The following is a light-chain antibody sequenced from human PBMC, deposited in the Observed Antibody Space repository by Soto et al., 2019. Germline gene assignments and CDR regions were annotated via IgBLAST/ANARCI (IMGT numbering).Light chain of an antibody. CDR2: RAS. J-gene: IGKJ3*01. V-gene: IGKV1-5*03. Sequence: DIQMTQSPSSLSASVGDRVTITCRASQIINTWLAWYQQKPGKAPKLLIYRASNLVNGVPSRFSGSGSGTEFTLTNSGLQTDDVSLYYCQQYETYSGTFGPGTKVDL. CDR3: QQYETYSGT. CDR1: QIINTW.